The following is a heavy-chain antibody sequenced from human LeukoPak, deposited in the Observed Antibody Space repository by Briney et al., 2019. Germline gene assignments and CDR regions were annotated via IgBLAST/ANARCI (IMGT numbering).Heavy chain of an antibody. CDR2: ISSSSSTI. D-gene: IGHD3-3*01. J-gene: IGHJ4*02. Sequence: GGSLRLSCAASGFTFSSYSMNWVRQAPGKGLEWVSYISSSSSTIYYADSVKGRFTISRDNAKNSLYLQMNSLRAEDTAVYYCARDPNTYYDFWSGYLYFDYWGQGTLVTVSS. CDR3: ARDPNTYYDFWSGYLYFDY. CDR1: GFTFSSYS. V-gene: IGHV3-48*04.